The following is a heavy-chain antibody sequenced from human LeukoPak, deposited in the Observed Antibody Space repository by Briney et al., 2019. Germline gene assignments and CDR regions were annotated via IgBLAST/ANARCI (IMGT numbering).Heavy chain of an antibody. CDR2: INQYGNEK. CDR3: ARDSSAEKGQQLAN. Sequence: GGSLRLSCAASGSTFSSYWMSWVRQAPGKGLEWVANINQYGNEKYYVDSVRGRFTISKDNAKNSLFLQMNSLRAEDTAIYYCARDSSAEKGQQLANWGQGTLVTVSS. D-gene: IGHD6-13*01. J-gene: IGHJ4*02. V-gene: IGHV3-7*04. CDR1: GSTFSSYW.